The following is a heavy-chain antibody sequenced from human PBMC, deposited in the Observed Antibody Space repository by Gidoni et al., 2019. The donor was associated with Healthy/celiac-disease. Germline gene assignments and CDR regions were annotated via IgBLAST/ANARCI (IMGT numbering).Heavy chain of an antibody. D-gene: IGHD6-13*01. CDR1: TCGYY. Sequence: TCGYYWGWIRQPPGKGLEWIGSIYHSGSTYYNPSLKSRVTISVDTSKNQFSLKLSSVTAADTAVYYCARDPIAAAWGNAFDIWGQGTMVTVSS. V-gene: IGHV4-38-2*02. CDR3: ARDPIAAAWGNAFDI. J-gene: IGHJ3*02. CDR2: IYHSGST.